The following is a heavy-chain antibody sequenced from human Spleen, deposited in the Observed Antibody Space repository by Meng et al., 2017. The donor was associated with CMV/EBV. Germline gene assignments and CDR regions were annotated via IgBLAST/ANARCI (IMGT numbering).Heavy chain of an antibody. D-gene: IGHD4-23*01. CDR1: GYTFTGYY. CDR3: AREVFRGLVVTRAFDY. CDR2: MNPNSGNT. J-gene: IGHJ4*02. V-gene: IGHV1-8*02. Sequence: ASVKVSCKASGYTFTGYYMHWVRQATGQGLEWMGWMNPNSGNTGYAQKFQGRVTMTRNTSISTAYMELSSLRSEDTAVYYCAREVFRGLVVTRAFDYWGQGTLVTVSS.